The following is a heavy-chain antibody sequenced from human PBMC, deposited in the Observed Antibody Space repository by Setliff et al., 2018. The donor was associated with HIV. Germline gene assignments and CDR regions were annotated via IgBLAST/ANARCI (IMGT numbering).Heavy chain of an antibody. CDR1: GFAFNKFW. CDR2: IGSGSSLK. D-gene: IGHD1-26*01. Sequence: GWSLRLSCAASGFAFNKFWMSWVRQAPGKGLEWVSYIGSGSSLKSYADSVKGRFTISRDNAKNLLYLDMRSLRVDDTAVYYCARELVGATNPLDYWGQGTVVTVSS. V-gene: IGHV3-21*05. J-gene: IGHJ4*02. CDR3: ARELVGATNPLDY.